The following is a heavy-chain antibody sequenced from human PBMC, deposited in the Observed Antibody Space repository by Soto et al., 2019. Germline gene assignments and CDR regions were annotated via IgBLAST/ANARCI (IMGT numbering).Heavy chain of an antibody. V-gene: IGHV3-53*01. Sequence: GGSLRLSCAASGFTISSNYMSWVRQAPGKGLEWVSVIYSGGSTDYSDSVKGRFTISRDKSKNTMYLQMNSLRAADTAVYYCASSINFGVVITYGMDVWGQGTTVTVSS. CDR3: ASSINFGVVITYGMDV. J-gene: IGHJ6*02. CDR2: IYSGGST. D-gene: IGHD3-3*01. CDR1: GFTISSNY.